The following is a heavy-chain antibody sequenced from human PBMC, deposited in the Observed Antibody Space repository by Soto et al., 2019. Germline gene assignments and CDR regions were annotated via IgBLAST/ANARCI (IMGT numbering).Heavy chain of an antibody. Sequence: QVQLVESGGGVVQPGRSLRLSCAASGFTFSSYGMHWVRQAPGKGLEWVAVISYDGSNKYYADSVKGRFTISRDNSKNTLYLQLNSLRAEDTAVYYCAKDPSIVGATLLDYWGQGTLVTVSS. CDR2: ISYDGSNK. J-gene: IGHJ4*02. CDR3: AKDPSIVGATLLDY. D-gene: IGHD1-26*01. CDR1: GFTFSSYG. V-gene: IGHV3-30*18.